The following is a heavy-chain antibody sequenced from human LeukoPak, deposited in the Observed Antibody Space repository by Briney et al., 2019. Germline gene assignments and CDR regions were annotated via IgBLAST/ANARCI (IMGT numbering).Heavy chain of an antibody. V-gene: IGHV3-7*01. CDR1: GFTFSDYW. CDR3: ARARIDY. D-gene: IGHD1-14*01. J-gene: IGHJ4*02. Sequence: PGGSLRLSCAASGFTFSDYWTTWVRQAPGKGLEWVANIKPDGSEKYYADSLKGRVTISRDNAKNSLYLQMNSLRAEDTAVYYCARARIDYWGQGTLVTVSS. CDR2: IKPDGSEK.